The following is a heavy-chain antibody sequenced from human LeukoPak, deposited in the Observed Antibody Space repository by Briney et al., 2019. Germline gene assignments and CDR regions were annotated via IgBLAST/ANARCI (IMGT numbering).Heavy chain of an antibody. CDR1: GYTFTSYD. Sequence: GASVKVSCKASGYTFTSYDINWVRQATGQGLEWMGWMNPNSGNTGYAQKLQGRVTMTTDTSTSTAYMELRSLRSDDTAVYYCARVPLVGATPRWVSRFDYWGQGTLVTVSS. D-gene: IGHD1-26*01. V-gene: IGHV1-8*01. CDR3: ARVPLVGATPRWVSRFDY. CDR2: MNPNSGNT. J-gene: IGHJ4*02.